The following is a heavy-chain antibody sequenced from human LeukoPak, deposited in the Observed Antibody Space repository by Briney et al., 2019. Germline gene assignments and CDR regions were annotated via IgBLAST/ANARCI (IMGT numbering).Heavy chain of an antibody. CDR3: ARGDKYYYYYMDV. Sequence: ASVKVSCKASGYTFTAYSMHWVRQAPGQGLEWMGWISAYNGNTNYAQKLQGRVTMTTDTSTSTAYMELRSLRSDDTAVYYCARGDKYYYYYMDVWGKGTTVTISS. V-gene: IGHV1-18*04. CDR2: ISAYNGNT. CDR1: GYTFTAYS. D-gene: IGHD5-24*01. J-gene: IGHJ6*03.